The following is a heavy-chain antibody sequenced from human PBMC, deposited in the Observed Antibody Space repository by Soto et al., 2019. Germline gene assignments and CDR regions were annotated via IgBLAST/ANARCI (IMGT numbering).Heavy chain of an antibody. CDR1: GVSIIPFY. Sequence: SETLSLTCTVSGVSIIPFYWSWFRQPPGKGLEWIGCSGRPDYNPSLKSRLTTSMDTSKNQFSLKLNSMTAADTAAYYCAREGRTGWYFDYWGQGVLVTVSS. J-gene: IGHJ4*02. V-gene: IGHV4-59*01. CDR2: SGRP. D-gene: IGHD6-19*01. CDR3: AREGRTGWYFDY.